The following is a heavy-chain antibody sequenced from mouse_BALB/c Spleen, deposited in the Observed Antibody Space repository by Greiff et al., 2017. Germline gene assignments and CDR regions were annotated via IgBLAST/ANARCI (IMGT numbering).Heavy chain of an antibody. V-gene: IGHV5-6-3*01. J-gene: IGHJ1*01. D-gene: IGHD1-1*02. CDR2: INSNGGST. CDR1: GFTFSSYG. Sequence: EVQLVESGGGLVQPGGSLKLSCAASGFTFSSYGMSWVRQTPDKRLELVATINSNGGSTYYPDSVKGRFTISRDNAKNTLYLQMSSLKSEDTAMYYCAREYGPGYFDVWGAGTTVTVSS. CDR3: AREYGPGYFDV.